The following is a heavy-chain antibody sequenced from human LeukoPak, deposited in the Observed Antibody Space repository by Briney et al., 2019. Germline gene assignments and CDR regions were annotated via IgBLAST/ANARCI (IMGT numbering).Heavy chain of an antibody. CDR3: AREQVVVVPAAGFDP. Sequence: GGSLRLSCAASGFTFSSYSMNWVRQAPGKGLEWGSYISSSSSTIYYADSVMGRFTISRDNAKNSLYLQMNSLRAEDTAVYSCAREQVVVVPAAGFDPWGQGTLVTVSS. CDR2: ISSSSSTI. D-gene: IGHD2-2*01. V-gene: IGHV3-48*01. J-gene: IGHJ5*02. CDR1: GFTFSSYS.